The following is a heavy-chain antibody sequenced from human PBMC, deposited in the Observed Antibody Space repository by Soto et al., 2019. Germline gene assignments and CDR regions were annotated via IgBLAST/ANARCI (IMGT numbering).Heavy chain of an antibody. V-gene: IGHV3-15*01. J-gene: IGHJ4*01. Sequence: EVQLVESGGGLVKPGGSLRLSCAASGFSFSDACMTWVRQAPGAGLEWVDHIRSKSEGGTTDYAAPVKGRFSIPRDASKTTLDLQMNSQKVEDTAIYYCTTDPRSTGTKCWGQGTLVTVAS. CDR2: IRSKSEGGTT. D-gene: IGHD1-1*01. CDR1: GFSFSDAC. CDR3: TTDPRSTGTKC.